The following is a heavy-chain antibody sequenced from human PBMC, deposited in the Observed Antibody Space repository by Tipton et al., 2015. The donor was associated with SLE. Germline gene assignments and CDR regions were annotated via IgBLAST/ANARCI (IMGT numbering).Heavy chain of an antibody. Sequence: SLRLSCAASGFTLSTYLMNWVRQAPGKGLECVANIRQTGIEKYYVDSVKGRFTISRDNAKNSLYLQMDSLTAEDTAVYYCARGLPTFDYWGRETLVSVSP. CDR2: IRQTGIEK. CDR3: ARGLPTFDY. V-gene: IGHV3-7*01. J-gene: IGHJ4*02. CDR1: GFTLSTYL.